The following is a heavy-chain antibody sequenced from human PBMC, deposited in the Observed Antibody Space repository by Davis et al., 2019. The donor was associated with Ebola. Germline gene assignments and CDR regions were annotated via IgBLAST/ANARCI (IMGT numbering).Heavy chain of an antibody. CDR3: ASLRKTITGMDDAFDI. CDR2: IYPGDSDT. Sequence: GESLKISCKGSGYSFTSYWIAWVRQMPGKGLEWMGIIYPGDSDTRYNPSFRGRVTISADKSIKTAFLQWSSLRASDTAMYYCASLRKTITGMDDAFDIWGQGTMVTVSS. CDR1: GYSFTSYW. J-gene: IGHJ3*02. V-gene: IGHV5-51*01. D-gene: IGHD2-8*02.